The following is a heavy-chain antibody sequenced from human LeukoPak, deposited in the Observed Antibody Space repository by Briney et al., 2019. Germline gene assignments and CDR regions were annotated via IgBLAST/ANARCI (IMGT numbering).Heavy chain of an antibody. V-gene: IGHV3-21*04. CDR2: ISSSSSYI. J-gene: IGHJ5*02. CDR3: AKAGGSYYYPPYH. Sequence: NPGGSLRLSCAASGFTFSSYSMNWVRQAPGKGLEWVSSISSSSSYIYYADSVKGRFTISRDNAKNSLYLQMNSLRAEDTAVYYCAKAGGSYYYPPYHWGQGTLVTVSS. CDR1: GFTFSSYS. D-gene: IGHD1-26*01.